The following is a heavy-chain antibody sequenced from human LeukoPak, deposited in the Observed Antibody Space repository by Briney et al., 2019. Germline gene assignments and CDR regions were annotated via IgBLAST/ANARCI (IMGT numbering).Heavy chain of an antibody. CDR2: IKQDGSEK. V-gene: IGHV3-7*01. CDR3: ARDKIVGATTLDS. J-gene: IGHJ4*02. Sequence: GGSLRLSCAASGFTFSSYWMSWVGKAQGRGLKGVANIKQDGSEKYCVDSVKGRFTISRDNAKNSLYLQMNSLRAEDTAVYYCARDKIVGATTLDSWGQGTQVTVSA. D-gene: IGHD1-26*01. CDR1: GFTFSSYW.